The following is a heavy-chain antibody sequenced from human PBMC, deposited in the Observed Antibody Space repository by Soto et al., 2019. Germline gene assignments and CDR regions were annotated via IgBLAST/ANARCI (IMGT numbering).Heavy chain of an antibody. V-gene: IGHV3-7*05. D-gene: IGHD3-22*01. CDR1: GCTFSSYW. Sequence: PGGSLRLSCAASGCTFSSYWMSLVRQAPGKGLEWVANIKQDGSEKYYVDSVKGRFTISRDNAKNSLYLQMNSLRAEDTAVYYCASRNYYDSSGYQPYSGDYWGQGTLVTVSS. J-gene: IGHJ4*02. CDR2: IKQDGSEK. CDR3: ASRNYYDSSGYQPYSGDY.